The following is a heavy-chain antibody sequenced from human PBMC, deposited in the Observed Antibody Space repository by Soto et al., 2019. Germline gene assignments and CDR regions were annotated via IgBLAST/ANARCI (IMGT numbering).Heavy chain of an antibody. D-gene: IGHD3-10*01. CDR1: GGSISSSSYY. CDR3: AQGREGSGVTADY. V-gene: IGHV4-39*01. CDR2: IYYSGST. Sequence: SETLSLTCTVSGGSISSSSYYWGWIRQPPGKGLEWIGSIYYSGSTYYNPSLKSRVTISVDTSKNQFSLKLSSVTAADTAVYYCAQGREGSGVTADYWGQGTLVTVSS. J-gene: IGHJ4*02.